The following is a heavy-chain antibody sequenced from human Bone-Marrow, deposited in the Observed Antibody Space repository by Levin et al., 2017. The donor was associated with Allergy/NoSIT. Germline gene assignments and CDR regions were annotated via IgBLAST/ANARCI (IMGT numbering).Heavy chain of an antibody. CDR2: ISGSGGNT. J-gene: IGHJ3*02. V-gene: IGHV3-23*01. CDR1: GFPFSSSA. Sequence: LSLTCAASGFPFSSSAMSWVRQAPGKGLEWVSAISGQAPGKGLEWVSAISGSGGNTYYADSVKGRFTISRDNSKNTLYLQMNSLRAEDTAVYDCAGDAFDIWGQGTMVTVSS. CDR3: AGDAFDI.